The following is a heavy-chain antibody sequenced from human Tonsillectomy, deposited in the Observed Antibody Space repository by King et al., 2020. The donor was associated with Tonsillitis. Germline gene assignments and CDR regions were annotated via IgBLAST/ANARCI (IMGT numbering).Heavy chain of an antibody. D-gene: IGHD2-15*01. Sequence: VQLQESGPGLVKPSETLSLTCTVSGGSISSYYWSWIRQPPGKGLEWIGYIYYSGSTNYNPSLKSRVTISVDTSKNQFSLKLSSVTAADTAVYYCAREGFGCSGGSCYSRYYFDYWGQGTLVTVSS. CDR2: IYYSGST. CDR1: GGSISSYY. CDR3: AREGFGCSGGSCYSRYYFDY. J-gene: IGHJ4*02. V-gene: IGHV4-59*01.